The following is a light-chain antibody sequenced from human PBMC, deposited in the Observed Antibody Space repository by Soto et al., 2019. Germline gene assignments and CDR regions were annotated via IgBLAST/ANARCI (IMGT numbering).Light chain of an antibody. Sequence: EIVLTQSPVTLSLSPGERATLSCRASQSVRTYLAWYQVNPGQAPRLLIDDAYRRASGVPARFSGSGSGTDFTLTIISLEPEDFALYYCQQRNTWPPITFGQGTRLEI. CDR2: DAY. V-gene: IGKV3-11*01. J-gene: IGKJ5*01. CDR3: QQRNTWPPIT. CDR1: QSVRTY.